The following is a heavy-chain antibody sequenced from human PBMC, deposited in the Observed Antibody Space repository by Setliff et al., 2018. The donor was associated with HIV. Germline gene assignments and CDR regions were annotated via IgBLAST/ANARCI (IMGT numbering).Heavy chain of an antibody. CDR2: TFDNGNT. J-gene: IGHJ3*02. V-gene: IGHV4-59*01. CDR3: ARVYYFDSSGYYQRGDVFDI. Sequence: SETLSLTCSISGGSISFYYWNWLRQTPGKGLEWIAYTFDNGNTHYNPSLESRVTLSLDTSRNLFSLRLASVTAAEPAMYHCARVYYFDSSGYYQRGDVFDIWGQGTMVTVSS. CDR1: GGSISFYY. D-gene: IGHD3-22*01.